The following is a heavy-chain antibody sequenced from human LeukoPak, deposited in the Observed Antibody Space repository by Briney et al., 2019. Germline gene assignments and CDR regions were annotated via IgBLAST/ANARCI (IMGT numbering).Heavy chain of an antibody. Sequence: GGSLRLSCAASGFTFSSYAMHWVRQAPGKGLEYVSAISSNGGSTYYANSVKGRFTISRDNSKNTLYLQMGSLRAEDMAVYYCARDMAVVPAAPNWFDPWGQGTLVTVSS. CDR2: ISSNGGST. J-gene: IGHJ5*02. D-gene: IGHD2-2*01. V-gene: IGHV3-64*01. CDR3: ARDMAVVPAAPNWFDP. CDR1: GFTFSSYA.